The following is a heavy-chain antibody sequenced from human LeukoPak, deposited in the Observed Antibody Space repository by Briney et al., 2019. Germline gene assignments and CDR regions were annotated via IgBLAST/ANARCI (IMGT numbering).Heavy chain of an antibody. D-gene: IGHD2-2*01. CDR1: GGSISYYY. V-gene: IGHV4-59*01. CDR3: AQDRFSFVH. Sequence: SETLSLTCSVSGGSISYYYWSWIRQFPGKGLEWIGYISDGESPDYNPSLQSRVTIYVDSSKNQFFLNLTSVTAADTAVYYCAQDRFSFVHWGQGTLVTVSS. J-gene: IGHJ1*01. CDR2: ISDGESP.